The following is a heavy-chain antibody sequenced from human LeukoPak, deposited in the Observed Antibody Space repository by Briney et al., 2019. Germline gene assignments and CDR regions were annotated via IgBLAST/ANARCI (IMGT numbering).Heavy chain of an antibody. CDR2: IYYSGST. CDR1: GGSIRSSYYY. V-gene: IGHV4-39*01. J-gene: IGHJ5*02. CDR3: ARDWFDP. Sequence: SETLSLTCTVSGGSIRSSYYYWGWIRQPPGKGLEWIGSIYYSGSTYYNPSLKSRVTISVDTSKNQFSLKLSSVTAADTAVYYCARDWFDPWGQGTLVTVSS.